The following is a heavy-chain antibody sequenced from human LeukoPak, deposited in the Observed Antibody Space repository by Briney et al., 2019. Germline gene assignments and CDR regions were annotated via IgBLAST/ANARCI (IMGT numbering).Heavy chain of an antibody. D-gene: IGHD3-22*01. V-gene: IGHV3-23*01. CDR2: ISGSGGST. J-gene: IGHJ4*02. CDR1: GFTFSSYA. CDR3: ATDSSGYFSLDY. Sequence: GGSLRLSCAASGFTFSSYAMSWVRQAPGKGLEWVSAISGSGGSTYYADSVKGRFTISRDNSKNTLYLQMNSLRVEDTAVYYCATDSSGYFSLDYWGQGILVTVSS.